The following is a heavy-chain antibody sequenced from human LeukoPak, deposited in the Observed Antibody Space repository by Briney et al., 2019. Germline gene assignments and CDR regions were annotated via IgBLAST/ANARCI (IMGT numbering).Heavy chain of an antibody. J-gene: IGHJ3*02. CDR1: GFTFSSYA. Sequence: GGSLRLSCAASGFTFSSYAMSWVRQAPGKGLEWVSSISSSSSYIYYADSVKGRFTISRDNAKNSLCLQMNSLRAEDTAVYYCARETYYYDSSDDAYAFDIWGQGTMVTVSS. CDR2: ISSSSSYI. CDR3: ARETYYYDSSDDAYAFDI. D-gene: IGHD3-22*01. V-gene: IGHV3-21*01.